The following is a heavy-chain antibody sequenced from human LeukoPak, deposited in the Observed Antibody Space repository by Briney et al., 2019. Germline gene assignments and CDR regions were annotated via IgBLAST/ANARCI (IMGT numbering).Heavy chain of an antibody. CDR3: ARVAYGDYYFDY. J-gene: IGHJ4*02. CDR2: IYYSGST. Sequence: SETLSLTCTVSGGSISAYYWSWIRQPAEKGLEWIGRIYYSGSTNYYPSLKSRVTMSVDTPKNQFSLKLSSVTAADTAVYYCARVAYGDYYFDYWGQGTLVTVSS. CDR1: GGSISAYY. V-gene: IGHV4-4*07. D-gene: IGHD4-17*01.